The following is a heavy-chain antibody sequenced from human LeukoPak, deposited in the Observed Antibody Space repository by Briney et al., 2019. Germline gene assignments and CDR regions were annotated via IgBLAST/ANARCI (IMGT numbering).Heavy chain of an antibody. V-gene: IGHV3-48*03. CDR2: ISSRASTI. J-gene: IGHJ5*02. CDR3: TTIPANYIGRFGP. D-gene: IGHD1-26*01. CDR1: GFTFSNYE. Sequence: GGSLRLSCAASGFTFSNYEMKWVRQAPGKGLECVSYISSRASTIYYADSVKGRFTISRDNAKNSLYLQMNSLRAEDTAVYYCTTIPANYIGRFGPWGQGTLVTVSS.